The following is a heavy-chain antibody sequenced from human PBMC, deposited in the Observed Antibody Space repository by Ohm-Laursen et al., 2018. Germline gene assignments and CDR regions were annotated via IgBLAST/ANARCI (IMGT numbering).Heavy chain of an antibody. CDR3: AHAQSRITIFGVVEKSYYYFDY. Sequence: TQTLTLTCTFSGFSLSTSGVGVGWIRQPPGKALEWLGLIHWDDDKRYSPSLKSRVTITKDTSKNQVVLTMTNMDPVDTATYYCAHAQSRITIFGVVEKSYYYFDYWGQGTLVTVSS. CDR2: IHWDDDK. D-gene: IGHD3-3*01. J-gene: IGHJ4*02. V-gene: IGHV2-5*02. CDR1: GFSLSTSGVG.